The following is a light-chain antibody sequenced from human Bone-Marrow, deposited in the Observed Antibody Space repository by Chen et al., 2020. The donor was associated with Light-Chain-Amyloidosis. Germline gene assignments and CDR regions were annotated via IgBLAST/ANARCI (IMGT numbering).Light chain of an antibody. CDR3: HVWDSYTAV. Sequence: SFELTQPLSVSLALGQTATITCEGNNIGGKDVHWYPQRPGQAPGLVIYKNTTRPSGIPERLSGSNSGNTATLTISRAQAGDEADYHCHVWDSYTAVFGGGTKLTVL. V-gene: IGLV3-9*01. CDR2: KNT. J-gene: IGLJ3*02. CDR1: NIGGKD.